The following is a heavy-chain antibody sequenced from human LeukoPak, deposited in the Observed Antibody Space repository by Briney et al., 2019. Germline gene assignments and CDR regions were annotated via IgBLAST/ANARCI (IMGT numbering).Heavy chain of an antibody. D-gene: IGHD3-16*02. CDR1: GGSISSYY. CDR3: ARYIWGSYPTFEDY. Sequence: PSETLPLTCTVSGGSISSYYWSWIRQPPGKGLEWIGYISYSGSTNYNPSLKSRVTISVDTSKNQFSLKLSSVTAADTAVYYCARYIWGSYPTFEDYWGQGTLVTVSS. CDR2: ISYSGST. J-gene: IGHJ4*02. V-gene: IGHV4-59*01.